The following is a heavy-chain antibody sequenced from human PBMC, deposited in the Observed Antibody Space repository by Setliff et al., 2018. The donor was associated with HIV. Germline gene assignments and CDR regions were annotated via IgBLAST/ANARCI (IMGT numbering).Heavy chain of an antibody. CDR1: AFTFNIYA. CDR2: IDSNTGIP. J-gene: IGHJ4*02. Sequence: ASVKVSCNASAFTFNIYAIHWVRQAPGQGLEWMGYIDSNTGIPTYAQALSGRFVFSLDTSVTTAYLQISSLTAEDTAVYYCARDFWGDPDWSLDYWGQGTLVTVSS. V-gene: IGHV7-4-1*02. D-gene: IGHD3-9*01. CDR3: ARDFWGDPDWSLDY.